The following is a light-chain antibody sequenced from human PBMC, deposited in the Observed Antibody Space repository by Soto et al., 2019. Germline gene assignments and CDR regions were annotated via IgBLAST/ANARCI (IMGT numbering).Light chain of an antibody. V-gene: IGKV3-11*01. Sequence: EIVLTQSPATLSLSPGERATLSCRASQSIGGNLAWYQQKPGQAPRLLIYDASNRATGIPARFSGNGSGTDFSLPISSLEPEDFAVYYCQQRSNGPLFTFGPGTKVDIK. CDR3: QQRSNGPLFT. J-gene: IGKJ3*01. CDR1: QSIGGN. CDR2: DAS.